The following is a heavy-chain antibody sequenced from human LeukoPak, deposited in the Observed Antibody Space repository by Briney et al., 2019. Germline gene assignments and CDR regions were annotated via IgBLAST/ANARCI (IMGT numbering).Heavy chain of an antibody. V-gene: IGHV3-23*01. J-gene: IGHJ4*02. CDR1: GFTFSSYA. D-gene: IGHD4-17*01. Sequence: PGGSLRLSCAASGFTFSSYAMTWVRQAPGKGLEWVSAISGSGGSTYYADSVKGRFTISRDNSKNTLYLQMNSLRAEDTAVYYCAKVAADYGERGGYFDYWGQGTLVTVSS. CDR3: AKVAADYGERGGYFDY. CDR2: ISGSGGST.